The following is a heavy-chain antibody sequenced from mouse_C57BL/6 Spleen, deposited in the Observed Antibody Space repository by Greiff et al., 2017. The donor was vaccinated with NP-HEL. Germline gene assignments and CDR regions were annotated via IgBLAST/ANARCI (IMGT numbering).Heavy chain of an antibody. V-gene: IGHV3-6*01. CDR3: ARDPDSSGYWFAY. CDR2: ISYDGSN. CDR1: GYSITSGYY. J-gene: IGHJ3*01. Sequence: EVKVEESGPGLVKPSQSLSLTCSVTGYSITSGYYWNWIRQFPGNKLEWMGYISYDGSNNYNPSLKNRISITRDTSKNQFFLKLNSVTTEDTATYYCARDPDSSGYWFAYWGQGTLVTVSA. D-gene: IGHD3-2*02.